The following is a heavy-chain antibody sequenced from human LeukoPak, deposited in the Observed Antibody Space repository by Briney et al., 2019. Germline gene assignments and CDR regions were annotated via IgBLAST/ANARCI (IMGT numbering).Heavy chain of an antibody. D-gene: IGHD7-27*01. V-gene: IGHV3-9*01. CDR2: ISWNSGTR. CDR3: AKATGDWYFDL. J-gene: IGHJ2*01. Sequence: GGSLRLSCAGSGFNFNNYAMHWVRQAPGKGLEWLSGISWNSGTRGYADSVKGRFTISRDNAKNSLYLQVNSLRPDDTAFYYCAKATGDWYFDLWGRGTLVTVSS. CDR1: GFNFNNYA.